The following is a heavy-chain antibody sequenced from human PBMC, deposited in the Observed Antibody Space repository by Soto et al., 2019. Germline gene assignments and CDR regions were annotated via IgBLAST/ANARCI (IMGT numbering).Heavy chain of an antibody. CDR1: GFTVSSNY. J-gene: IGHJ4*02. Sequence: GGSLRLSCAASGFTVSSNYMSWVRQAPGKGLEWVSVIYSGGSTYYADSVKGRFTISRDNSKNTLYLQMISLRAEDTAVYYCARDGYSGYDQYYFDYWAQGTLVTVSS. CDR2: IYSGGST. V-gene: IGHV3-66*01. D-gene: IGHD5-12*01. CDR3: ARDGYSGYDQYYFDY.